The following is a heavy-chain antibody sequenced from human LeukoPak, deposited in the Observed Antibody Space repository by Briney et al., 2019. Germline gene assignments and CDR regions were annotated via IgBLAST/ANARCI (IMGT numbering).Heavy chain of an antibody. V-gene: IGHV4-34*01. CDR1: GGSFSGYH. D-gene: IGHD2-2*03. Sequence: PSETLSLTCAVYGGSFSGYHWSWIRQPPGKGLEWIGEINHSGSTNFNPSLKSRVTISVDTSKNQFSLKLSSVTAADTAVYYCARGHPHGYCSSTSCYDDAFDIWGQGTMVTVSS. J-gene: IGHJ3*02. CDR2: INHSGST. CDR3: ARGHPHGYCSSTSCYDDAFDI.